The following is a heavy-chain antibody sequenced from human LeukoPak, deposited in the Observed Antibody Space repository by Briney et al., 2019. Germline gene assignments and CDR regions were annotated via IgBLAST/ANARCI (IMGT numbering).Heavy chain of an antibody. V-gene: IGHV3-48*01. Sequence: WGSLRLSCAASGFTFSSYSMNWVRQVPGKGLEWISYISSGSSTIYYADSVKGRFTISRDNAKNSLYLQMNSLRAEDTAVYYCAKSSLVTPYDYWGQGTLVSVSS. CDR2: ISSGSSTI. D-gene: IGHD2-15*01. J-gene: IGHJ4*02. CDR3: AKSSLVTPYDY. CDR1: GFTFSSYS.